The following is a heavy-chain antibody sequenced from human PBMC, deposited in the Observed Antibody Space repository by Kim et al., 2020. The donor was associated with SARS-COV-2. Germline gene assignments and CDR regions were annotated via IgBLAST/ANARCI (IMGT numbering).Heavy chain of an antibody. CDR3: GRQVDGAPVDV. D-gene: IGHD6-19*01. CDR1: GFIFSDYY. V-gene: IGHV3-11*04. Sequence: GGSLRLSCAASGFIFSDYYMTWIRQAPGKGLEWRSSITSSGSTTYSADSVKGRFTISRENTKNSLFLEIRSLRADETAGYYVGRQVDGAPVDVWGQGTV. J-gene: IGHJ3*01. CDR2: ITSSGSTT.